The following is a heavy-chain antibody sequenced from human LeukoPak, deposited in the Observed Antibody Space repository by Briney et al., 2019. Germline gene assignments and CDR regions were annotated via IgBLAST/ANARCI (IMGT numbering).Heavy chain of an antibody. CDR1: GGSISSYY. V-gene: IGHV4-59*01. J-gene: IGHJ4*02. Sequence: SETLSLTCTVPGGSISSYYWSWIRQPPGKGLEWIGYIYYSGSTNYNPSLKSRVTISVDTSKNQFSLKLSSVTAADTAVYYCARGSGYEIDYWGQGTLVTVSS. CDR2: IYYSGST. CDR3: ARGSGYEIDY. D-gene: IGHD5-12*01.